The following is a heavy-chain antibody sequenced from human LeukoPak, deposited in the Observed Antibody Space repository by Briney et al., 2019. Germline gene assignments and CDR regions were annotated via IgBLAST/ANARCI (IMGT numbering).Heavy chain of an antibody. J-gene: IGHJ4*02. V-gene: IGHV3-9*01. CDR3: AKDMDQYSWNYVDD. CDR1: GFTFDDYA. Sequence: GGSLRLSCAASGFTFDDYAMHWARQAPGKGLEWVSGLSWHRGSIGYAEFVKGRFTIYRDNDKNSLYRHVNRLRAEDTPVFTFAKDMDQYSWNYVDDWRQGTLVTVSS. CDR2: LSWHRGSI. D-gene: IGHD1-20*01.